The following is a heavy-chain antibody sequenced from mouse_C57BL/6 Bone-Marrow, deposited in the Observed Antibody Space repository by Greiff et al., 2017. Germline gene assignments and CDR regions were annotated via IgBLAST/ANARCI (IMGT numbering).Heavy chain of an antibody. V-gene: IGHV6-3*01. CDR2: IRLKSDNYAT. CDR1: GFTFSNYW. D-gene: IGHD2-3*01. Sequence: EVKLEESGGGLVQPGGSMKLSCVASGFTFSNYWMNWVRQSPEKGLEWVAQIRLKSDNYATHYAESVKGPFYISRDASKSSVYLQMNILRAEDTGIYYCTSLYDGYPHYLDYWGQGTTLTVSS. CDR3: TSLYDGYPHYLDY. J-gene: IGHJ2*01.